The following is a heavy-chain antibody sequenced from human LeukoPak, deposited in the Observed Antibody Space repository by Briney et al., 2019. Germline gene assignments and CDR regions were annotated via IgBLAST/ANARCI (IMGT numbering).Heavy chain of an antibody. CDR1: GGSISSGGYY. V-gene: IGHV4-31*03. CDR2: IYYSGST. J-gene: IGHJ4*02. CDR3: ARGVSLSFDY. Sequence: SETPSLTCTVSGGSISSGGYYWSWIRQHPGKGLEWIGYIYYSGSTYYNPSLKSRVTMSVDTSKNQFSLKLSSVTAADTAVYYCARGVSLSFDYWGQGTLVTVSS.